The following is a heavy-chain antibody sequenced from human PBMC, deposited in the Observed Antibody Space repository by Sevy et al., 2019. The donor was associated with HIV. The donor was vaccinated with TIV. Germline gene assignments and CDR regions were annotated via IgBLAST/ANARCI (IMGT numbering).Heavy chain of an antibody. D-gene: IGHD3-16*01. CDR1: GFTFTSYG. CDR3: ARDWRTMITFGGVSPRAVFDY. Sequence: ASVKVSCKASGFTFTSYGITWVRQAPGQGLEWMGWISAYNGNTNSAQKLQGRVTMTTDTSTSTAYMELRSLRSDDTAVYYCARDWRTMITFGGVSPRAVFDYWGQGTLVTVSS. CDR2: ISAYNGNT. V-gene: IGHV1-18*01. J-gene: IGHJ4*02.